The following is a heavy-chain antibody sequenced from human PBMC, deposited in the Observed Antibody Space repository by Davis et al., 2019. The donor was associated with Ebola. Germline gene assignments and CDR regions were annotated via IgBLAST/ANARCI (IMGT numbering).Heavy chain of an antibody. V-gene: IGHV1-18*01. Sequence: ASVKVSCKTSGYIFSSYGITWVRQAPGQGLEWMGWVGGYTGNTFYAQKFQGRVSMTTDASTTTAYLELRSLRSDDTAVYFCARGTYFDYWGQGTLVTVSS. CDR3: ARGTYFDY. D-gene: IGHD3-10*01. CDR2: VGGYTGNT. CDR1: GYIFSSYG. J-gene: IGHJ4*02.